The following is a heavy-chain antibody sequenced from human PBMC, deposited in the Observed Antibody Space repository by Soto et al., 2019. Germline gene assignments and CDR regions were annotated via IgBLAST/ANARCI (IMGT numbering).Heavy chain of an antibody. Sequence: PGGSLRLSCAASGFTFSSYAMHWVRQAPGKGLEWVAVISYDGSNKYYADSVKGRFTISRDNSKNTLYLQMNSLRAEDTAVYYCARDLIGVTMIADYWGQGTLVTVSS. CDR3: ARDLIGVTMIADY. V-gene: IGHV3-30-3*01. CDR2: ISYDGSNK. CDR1: GFTFSSYA. J-gene: IGHJ4*02. D-gene: IGHD3-22*01.